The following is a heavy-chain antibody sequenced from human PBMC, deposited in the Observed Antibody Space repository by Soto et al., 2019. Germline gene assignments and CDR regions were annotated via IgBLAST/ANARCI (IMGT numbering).Heavy chain of an antibody. J-gene: IGHJ5*02. V-gene: IGHV2-5*02. D-gene: IGHD2-2*01. Sequence: SGPTLVNPTQTLTLTCTFSGFSLSTSGVGVGWIRQPPGKALEWLALIYWDDDKRYSPSLKSRLTITKDTSKNQVVLTMTNMDPVDTATYYCAHRPKTDIVVVPAAIDNWFDPWGQGTLVTVS. CDR1: GFSLSTSGVG. CDR2: IYWDDDK. CDR3: AHRPKTDIVVVPAAIDNWFDP.